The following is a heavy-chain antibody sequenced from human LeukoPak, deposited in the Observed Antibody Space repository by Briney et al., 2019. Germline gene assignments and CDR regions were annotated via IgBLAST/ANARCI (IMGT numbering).Heavy chain of an antibody. J-gene: IGHJ4*02. Sequence: VASVKVSCKASGYTFTGHYMHWVRQAPGQGLEWMGWINPNSGGTNYAQKFQGRVTMTRDTSISTAYMELSRLRSDDTAVYYCARGLLWFGELGYWGQGTLVTVSS. CDR2: INPNSGGT. V-gene: IGHV1-2*02. CDR3: ARGLLWFGELGY. D-gene: IGHD3-10*01. CDR1: GYTFTGHY.